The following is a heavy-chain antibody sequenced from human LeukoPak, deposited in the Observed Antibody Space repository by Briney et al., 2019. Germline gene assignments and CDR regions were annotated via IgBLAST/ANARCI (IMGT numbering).Heavy chain of an antibody. CDR2: INPNSGGT. D-gene: IGHD2-2*01. CDR1: GYTFTGYY. CDR3: AREPPQGGSSTSCLDY. J-gene: IGHJ4*02. Sequence: ASVKVSCKASGYTFTGYYMHWVRQAPGQGLEWMGWINPNSGGTNYAQKFQGRVTMTRDTSISTAYVELSRLRSDDTAVYYCAREPPQGGSSTSCLDYWGQGTLVTVSS. V-gene: IGHV1-2*02.